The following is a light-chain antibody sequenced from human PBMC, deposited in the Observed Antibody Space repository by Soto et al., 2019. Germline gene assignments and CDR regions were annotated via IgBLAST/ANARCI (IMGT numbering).Light chain of an antibody. CDR1: QSISGY. CDR3: QQYGSSPPT. J-gene: IGKJ1*01. CDR2: GAS. V-gene: IGKV3-20*01. Sequence: IAFSRSPGTLTVSQGKSIALCCRASQSISGYLAWYQQKPGQGPRLLIYGASSRATGTPDRFSGSGSGTDVTLTINRLEPEDFALYYCQQYGSSPPTFGQGTKLDIK.